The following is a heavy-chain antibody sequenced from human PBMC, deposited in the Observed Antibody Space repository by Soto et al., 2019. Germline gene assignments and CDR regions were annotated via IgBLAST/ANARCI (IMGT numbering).Heavy chain of an antibody. V-gene: IGHV3-48*03. CDR2: ISTSGSTV. CDR1: RFTFSTYE. J-gene: IGHJ4*02. CDR3: VRYCSTTLCNGVATRTFVY. D-gene: IGHD2-2*01. Sequence: LRLSCAASRFTFSTYEMNWVRQAPGKGLEWVSYISTSGSTVYYADSVKGRFTISRDNTRNSLYLQMNSLRDEDTALYYCVRYCSTTLCNGVATRTFVYWGQGTLVTVSS.